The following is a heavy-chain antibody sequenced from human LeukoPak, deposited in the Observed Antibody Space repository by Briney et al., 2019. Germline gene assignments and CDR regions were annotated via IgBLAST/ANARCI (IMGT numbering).Heavy chain of an antibody. CDR1: GFTFSSYG. D-gene: IGHD3-16*01. J-gene: IGHJ4*02. CDR2: IRYDGSNK. Sequence: GGSLRLSCVASGFTFSSYGMHWVRQAPGKGLEWVAFIRYDGSNKYYADSVKGRFTISRDNSKNTLYLQMNSLRAEDTAVYYCAKELNMITFAPFDYWGQGTLVTVSS. CDR3: AKELNMITFAPFDY. V-gene: IGHV3-30*02.